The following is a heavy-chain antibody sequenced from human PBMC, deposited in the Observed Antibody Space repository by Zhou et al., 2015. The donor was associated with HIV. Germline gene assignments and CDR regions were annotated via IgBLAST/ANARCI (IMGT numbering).Heavy chain of an antibody. CDR2: ISNDGSTT. CDR1: GFTFSDYW. V-gene: IGHV3-74*03. J-gene: IGHJ4*02. D-gene: IGHD4-17*01. Sequence: EVQLVQSGGGLVQPGGSLRLSCAASGFTFSDYWMHWVRQTPGKGLLWVSHISNDGSTTKYADSVKGRFTISRDSARNTLYLQMNGLRAEDTAVYYCARALYGDLRYFDYWGQGTLVTVSS. CDR3: ARALYGDLRYFDY.